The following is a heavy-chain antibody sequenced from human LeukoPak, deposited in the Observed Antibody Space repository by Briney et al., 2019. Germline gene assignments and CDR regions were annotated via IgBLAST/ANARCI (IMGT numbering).Heavy chain of an antibody. Sequence: GGSLRLSCAASGFIFSNYWMHWVRQAPGKGLVWVSGINSDGSFTNYADSVKGRFTISRDNDKNSLYLQMNSLRADHTAVYYCARPLPDSIRPPLLWGEGTTVTVSS. CDR3: ARPLPDSIRPPLL. V-gene: IGHV3-74*01. CDR1: GFIFSNYW. D-gene: IGHD3-22*01. CDR2: INSDGSFT. J-gene: IGHJ6*04.